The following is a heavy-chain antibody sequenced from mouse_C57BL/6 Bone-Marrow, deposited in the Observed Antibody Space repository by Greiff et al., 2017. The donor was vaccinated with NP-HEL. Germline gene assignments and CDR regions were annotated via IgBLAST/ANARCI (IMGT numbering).Heavy chain of an antibody. V-gene: IGHV1-63*01. Sequence: QVQLQQSGAELVRPGTSVKMSCKASGYTFTNYWIGWAKQRPGHGLEWIGDIYPGGGYTNYNEKFKGKATLTADKSSSTAYMQISSLTAEDSAIYYCASYYSNAMDYWGQGTSVTVSS. CDR3: ASYYSNAMDY. CDR2: IYPGGGYT. D-gene: IGHD2-5*01. CDR1: GYTFTNYW. J-gene: IGHJ4*01.